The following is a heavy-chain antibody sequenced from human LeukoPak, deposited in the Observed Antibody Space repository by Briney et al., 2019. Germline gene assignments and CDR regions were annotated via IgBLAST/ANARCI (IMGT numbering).Heavy chain of an antibody. Sequence: GGSLRLSCAASGFTFSSYWMSWVRQATEKGLEGVANIKQDGSEKYYVDSVKGRFTISRDNAKNSLYLQMNSLRAEDTAVYYCARSVVISNYYYYMDVWGKGTTVTVSS. CDR1: GFTFSSYW. J-gene: IGHJ6*03. CDR2: IKQDGSEK. V-gene: IGHV3-7*01. D-gene: IGHD3-22*01. CDR3: ARSVVISNYYYYMDV.